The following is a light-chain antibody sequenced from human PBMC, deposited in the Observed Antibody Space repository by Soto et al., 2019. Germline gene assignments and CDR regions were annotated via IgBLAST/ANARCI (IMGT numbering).Light chain of an antibody. CDR3: QPYGSSLWT. CDR1: ESVSSIY. Sequence: EIVLTQSPGTLSLSPGERATLSCRASESVSSIYLAWYQQKPGQAPRLLIYGASSRATGIPDRFSGSGSGTDFTLTISRLEPEDFAVYYCQPYGSSLWTFGQGTKVEIK. CDR2: GAS. V-gene: IGKV3-20*01. J-gene: IGKJ1*01.